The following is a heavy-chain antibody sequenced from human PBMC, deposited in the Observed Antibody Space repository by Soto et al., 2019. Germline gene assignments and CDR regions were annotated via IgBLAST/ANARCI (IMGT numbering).Heavy chain of an antibody. CDR1: GFTFGNYG. V-gene: IGHV3-23*01. D-gene: IGHD2-15*01. J-gene: IGHJ4*02. Sequence: GGSLRLSCETSGFTFGNYGMGWVRQAPGKGLYWVSGISSSSRRTYYADSVRGRFTISRDNSKNTLYLQMDTLRADDTAVYYSATVAKHGVVIEYLDSWGQGSLATVSS. CDR2: ISSSSRRT. CDR3: ATVAKHGVVIEYLDS.